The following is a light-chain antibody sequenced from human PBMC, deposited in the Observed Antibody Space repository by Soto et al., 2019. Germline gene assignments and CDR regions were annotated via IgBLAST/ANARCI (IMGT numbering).Light chain of an antibody. V-gene: IGLV2-14*01. CDR1: SSDVGGYNY. CDR3: SSYTSSSTLAV. J-gene: IGLJ1*01. Sequence: QSVLTQPASVSGSPGQSITISGTGTSSDVGGYNYVSWYQQHPGKAPKLMIYDVSNRPSGVSNRFSGSKSGNTASLTISGLQAEDEADYYCSSYTSSSTLAVFGTGTKVTVL. CDR2: DVS.